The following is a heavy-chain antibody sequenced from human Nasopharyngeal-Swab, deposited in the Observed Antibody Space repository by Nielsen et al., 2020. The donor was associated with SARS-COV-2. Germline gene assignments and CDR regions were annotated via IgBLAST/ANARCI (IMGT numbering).Heavy chain of an antibody. J-gene: IGHJ4*02. CDR1: GFTFSSYA. D-gene: IGHD6-13*01. CDR3: ARGRIAG. V-gene: IGHV3-30-3*01. CDR2: ISYDGSNK. Sequence: GESLKISCAASGFTFSSYAMHWVRQAPGKGLEWVAVISYDGSNKYYADSVKGRFTISRDNSKNTLYLQMNSLRVEDTAVYYCARGRIAGWGQGTLVTVSS.